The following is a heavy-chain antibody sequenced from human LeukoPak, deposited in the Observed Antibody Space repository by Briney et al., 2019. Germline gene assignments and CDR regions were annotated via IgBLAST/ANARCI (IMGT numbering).Heavy chain of an antibody. V-gene: IGHV3-53*01. CDR2: IYSGGST. CDR1: GFTVSSNY. Sequence: GGSLRLSCAVSGFTVSSNYMSWVRQAPGKGLEWVSVIYSGGSTYYADSVKGRFTISRDNSKNTLYLQMNSLRAEDTAVYYCARGIGSSSSSYAFDIWGQGTMVTVSS. D-gene: IGHD6-6*01. CDR3: ARGIGSSSSSYAFDI. J-gene: IGHJ3*02.